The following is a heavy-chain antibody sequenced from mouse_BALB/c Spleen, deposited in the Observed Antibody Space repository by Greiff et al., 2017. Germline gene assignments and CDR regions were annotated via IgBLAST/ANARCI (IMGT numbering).Heavy chain of an antibody. Sequence: QVQLQQSGAELVRPGSSVKISCKASGYAFSSYWMNWVKQRPGQGLEWIGQIYPGDGDTNYNGKFKGKATLTADKSSSTAYMQLSSLTSEDSAVYFCARRGPDGNYVAYWGQGTLVTVSA. CDR1: GYAFSSYW. CDR2: IYPGDGDT. CDR3: ARRGPDGNYVAY. V-gene: IGHV1-80*01. D-gene: IGHD2-1*01. J-gene: IGHJ3*01.